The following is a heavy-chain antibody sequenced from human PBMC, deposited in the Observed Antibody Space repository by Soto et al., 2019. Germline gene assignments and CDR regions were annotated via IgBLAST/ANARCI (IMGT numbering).Heavy chain of an antibody. V-gene: IGHV3-21*01. CDR3: ARDRGTYGDYYYYYYGMDV. Sequence: PGGSLRLSCAASGFTFSSYSMNWVRQAPGKGLEWVSSISSSSSYIYYADSVKGRFTISRDNAKNSLYLQMNSLRAEDTAVYYCARDRGTYGDYYYYYYGMDVWGQGTTVTVSS. D-gene: IGHD4-17*01. CDR2: ISSSSSYI. CDR1: GFTFSSYS. J-gene: IGHJ6*02.